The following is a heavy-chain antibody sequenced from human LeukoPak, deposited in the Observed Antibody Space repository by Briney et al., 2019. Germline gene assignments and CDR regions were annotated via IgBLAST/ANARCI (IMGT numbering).Heavy chain of an antibody. J-gene: IGHJ3*02. CDR1: GGSFSDYY. CDR2: MNHRGSR. Sequence: PSETLSLTCAVYGGSFSDYYWTWGRQPQGKGLEWVGEMNHRGSRNYNPTLKRRGNITVDTYKKQYSLKLSKVTAADTAVYYCATYSTGFDIWGQGTVVTVSS. V-gene: IGHV4-34*01. D-gene: IGHD6-19*01. CDR3: ATYSTGFDI.